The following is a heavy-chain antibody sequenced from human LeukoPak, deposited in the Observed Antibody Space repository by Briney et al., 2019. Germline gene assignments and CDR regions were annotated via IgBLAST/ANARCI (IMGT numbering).Heavy chain of an antibody. CDR1: GGSFSGYD. CDR3: ASLGDYGYYYYGMDV. Sequence: SENLSLTCAVYGGSFSGYDWSWIRRPPGKGLEWIGEINHSGSTNYNPSLKSRVTISVDTSKNQFSLKLSSVTAADTAVYYCASLGDYGYYYYGMDVWGQGTTVTVSS. CDR2: INHSGST. J-gene: IGHJ6*02. V-gene: IGHV4-34*01. D-gene: IGHD4-17*01.